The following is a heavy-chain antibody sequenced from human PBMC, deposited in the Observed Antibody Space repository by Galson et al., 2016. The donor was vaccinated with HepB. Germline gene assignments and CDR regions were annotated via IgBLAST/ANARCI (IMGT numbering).Heavy chain of an antibody. V-gene: IGHV3-9*01. J-gene: IGHJ4*02. Sequence: SLRLSCPASGFTFDDYAMHWVRQAPGKGLEWVSGISWNSGGRDYADSVKGRFTISRDNAKNSLYLHMNSLRVEDTAMYFCAKDTTKGWGSEDYWGQGTLVTVSS. D-gene: IGHD3-16*01. CDR1: GFTFDDYA. CDR2: ISWNSGGR. CDR3: AKDTTKGWGSEDY.